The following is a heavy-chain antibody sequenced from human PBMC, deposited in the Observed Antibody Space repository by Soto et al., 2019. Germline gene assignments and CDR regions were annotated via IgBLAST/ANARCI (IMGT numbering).Heavy chain of an antibody. Sequence: PGGSLRLSCVASGITFGSRAMSWVRQAPGEGLEWVSSISISSSDRYYADSVRGRFTISRDNAKNALYLQMNSLRADDTAVYFCVRGMNPLFGGQGTLVTVSS. CDR3: VRGMNPLF. V-gene: IGHV3-21*06. CDR1: GITFGSRA. CDR2: ISISSSDR. J-gene: IGHJ4*01.